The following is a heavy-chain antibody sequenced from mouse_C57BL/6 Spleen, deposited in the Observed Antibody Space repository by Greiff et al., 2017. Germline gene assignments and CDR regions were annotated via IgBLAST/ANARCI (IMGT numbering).Heavy chain of an antibody. CDR3: ERSRITTVVDTEAMDY. J-gene: IGHJ4*01. CDR2: IYPGDGDT. Sequence: VQLVESGPELVKPGASVKISCKASGYAFSSSWMNWVKQRPGKGLEWIGRIYPGDGDTNYNGKFKGKATRTADKSSSTAYMQHSSLTSEDSAVYFCERSRITTVVDTEAMDYWGQGTTDTVTS. V-gene: IGHV1-82*01. D-gene: IGHD1-1*01. CDR1: GYAFSSSW.